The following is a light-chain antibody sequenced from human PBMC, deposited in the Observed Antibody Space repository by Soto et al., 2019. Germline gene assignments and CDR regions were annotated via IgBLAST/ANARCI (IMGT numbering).Light chain of an antibody. Sequence: DIQMTQSPSSLSASVGDRVTITCQASQDISNYLNWYQQKPGKAPKLLIYDASNLETGVPSRFSGSGSGTDFTFTISSLQPEDIATYYCQQYNSYSLTIGGGTKVEIK. J-gene: IGKJ4*01. CDR1: QDISNY. V-gene: IGKV1-33*01. CDR3: QQYNSYSLT. CDR2: DAS.